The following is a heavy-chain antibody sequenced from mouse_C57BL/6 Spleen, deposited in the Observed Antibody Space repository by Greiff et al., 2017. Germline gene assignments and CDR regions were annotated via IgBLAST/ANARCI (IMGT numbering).Heavy chain of an antibody. CDR2: IYPSDSET. CDR1: GYTFTSYW. Sequence: QVQLQQPGAELVRPGSSVKLSCKASGYTFTSYWMDWVKQRPGQGLEWIGNIYPSDSETHYNQKFKDKATLTVDKSSSTAYMQLSSLTSEDSAVDYCARGDWGYAMDYWGQGTSVTVSS. V-gene: IGHV1-61*01. CDR3: ARGDWGYAMDY. D-gene: IGHD4-1*01. J-gene: IGHJ4*01.